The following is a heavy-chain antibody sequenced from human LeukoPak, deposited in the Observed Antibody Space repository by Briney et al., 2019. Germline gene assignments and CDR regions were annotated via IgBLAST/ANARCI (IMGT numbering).Heavy chain of an antibody. CDR3: ARERITVLRVLDY. D-gene: IGHD3-10*01. Sequence: SETLSLTCTVSGDSISSTSYYWGWIRQPPGKGLEWIGSFYYTGSTYYNPSLKSRVTISVDTSKNQFSLKLSSVTAADTAVYYCARERITVLRVLDYWGQGTLVTVSS. V-gene: IGHV4-39*07. CDR1: GDSISSTSYY. CDR2: FYYTGST. J-gene: IGHJ4*02.